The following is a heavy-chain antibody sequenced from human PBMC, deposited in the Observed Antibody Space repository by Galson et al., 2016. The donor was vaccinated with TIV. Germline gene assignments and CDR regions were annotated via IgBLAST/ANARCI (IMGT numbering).Heavy chain of an antibody. CDR3: ARGTTLTEVADIFEY. Sequence: SLRLSCAASGFTFSSYFMNWVRQAPGKGLEWVANITPDGGEKHYVDSAKGRFTISRDNAKNSLYLQMSSLRAEETAVYYCARGTTLTEVADIFEYWGQGTRVIVSS. CDR2: ITPDGGEK. J-gene: IGHJ4*02. D-gene: IGHD6-19*01. CDR1: GFTFSSYF. V-gene: IGHV3-7*01.